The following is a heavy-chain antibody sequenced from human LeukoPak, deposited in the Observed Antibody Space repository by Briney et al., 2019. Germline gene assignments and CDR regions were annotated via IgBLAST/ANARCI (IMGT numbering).Heavy chain of an antibody. CDR1: GGSFSGYY. CDR2: INHSGST. J-gene: IGHJ5*02. CDR3: ARVYKRLQQLVP. Sequence: PSETLSLTCAVYGGSFSGYYWSWIRQPPGKGLEWIGEINHSGSTNYNPSLKSRVTISVDTSKNQFSLKLSSVTAADTAVYYCARVYKRLQQLVPWGQGTLVTVSS. V-gene: IGHV4-34*01. D-gene: IGHD6-13*01.